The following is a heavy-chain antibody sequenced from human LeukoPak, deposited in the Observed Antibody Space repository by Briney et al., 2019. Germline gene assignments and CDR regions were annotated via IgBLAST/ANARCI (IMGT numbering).Heavy chain of an antibody. CDR3: ARAYSSSWLAYYYYSMDV. Sequence: GGSLRLSCAASGFTFSSYSMNWVRQAPGKGLEWVSYISSSSSTIYYADSVKGRFTISRDNAKNSLYLQMNSLRAEDTAVYFCARAYSSSWLAYYYYSMDVWGQGTTVTVSS. J-gene: IGHJ6*02. V-gene: IGHV3-48*04. CDR1: GFTFSSYS. CDR2: ISSSSSTI. D-gene: IGHD6-13*01.